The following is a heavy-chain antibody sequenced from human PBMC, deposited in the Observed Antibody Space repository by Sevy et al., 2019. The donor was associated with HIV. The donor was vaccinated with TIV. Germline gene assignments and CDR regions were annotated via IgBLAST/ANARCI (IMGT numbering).Heavy chain of an antibody. CDR2: IYPGDSET. CDR3: ARFYDSSGHFPSDY. D-gene: IGHD3-22*01. V-gene: IGHV5-51*01. Sequence: GESLKISCKGSGYSFTNYWIAWVRQMPGKGLEWMGIIYPGDSETRYSPSVQGQVTISADKSISTAYLHWSSLKASDTAMYYCARFYDSSGHFPSDYWGQGTLVTVSS. J-gene: IGHJ4*02. CDR1: GYSFTNYW.